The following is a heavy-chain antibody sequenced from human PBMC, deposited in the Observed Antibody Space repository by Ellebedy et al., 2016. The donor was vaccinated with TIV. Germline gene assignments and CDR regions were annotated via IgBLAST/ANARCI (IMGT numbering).Heavy chain of an antibody. V-gene: IGHV4-34*01. CDR2: INHSGST. Sequence: GSLRLSXAVYGGSFSGYFWSWIRQPPGKGLEWIGEINHSGSTNYNPSLKSRLTVSVDTSKNQFSLKLSSVTAADTAVYYCARDYGGNSFFVAYWGQGTLVTVSS. CDR1: GGSFSGYF. D-gene: IGHD4-23*01. J-gene: IGHJ4*02. CDR3: ARDYGGNSFFVAY.